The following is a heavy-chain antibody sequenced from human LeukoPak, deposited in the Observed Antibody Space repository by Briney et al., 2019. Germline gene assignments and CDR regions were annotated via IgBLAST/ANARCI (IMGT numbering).Heavy chain of an antibody. CDR3: ARAKLTGYYDY. D-gene: IGHD3-9*01. Sequence: PGGSLRLSCAASGFTVSSNYMSWVRQAPGKGLEWVSVIYSGGSTYYADSVKGRFTISRDNAKNTLYLQMNSLRAEDTAVYYCARAKLTGYYDYWGQGTLVTVSS. J-gene: IGHJ4*02. CDR2: IYSGGST. V-gene: IGHV3-53*01. CDR1: GFTVSSNY.